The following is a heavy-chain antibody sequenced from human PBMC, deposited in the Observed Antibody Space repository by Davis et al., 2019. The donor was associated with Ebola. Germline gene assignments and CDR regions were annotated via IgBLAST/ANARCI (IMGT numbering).Heavy chain of an antibody. J-gene: IGHJ3*02. D-gene: IGHD3-10*01. Sequence: GESLKISCAASGFTFSSYGMHWVRQAPGKGLEWVAVISYDGSNKYYADSVKGRFTISRDNSKNTLYLQMNSLRAEDTAVYYCAKDRSRQGTLWPMGDAFDIWGQGTMVTVSS. CDR3: AKDRSRQGTLWPMGDAFDI. CDR1: GFTFSSYG. CDR2: ISYDGSNK. V-gene: IGHV3-30*18.